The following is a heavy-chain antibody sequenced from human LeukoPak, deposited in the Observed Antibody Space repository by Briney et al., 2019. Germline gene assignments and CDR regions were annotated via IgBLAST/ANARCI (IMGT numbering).Heavy chain of an antibody. CDR3: ARHVSGDYGWLDV. Sequence: SETLPLTCTVSGGSISSYYYSWIRQPPGKGLEWIGYLSYSGSTNYNPSLKSRVTISLDTSKNQSSLNLRSVTAADTAVYYCARHVSGDYGWLDVWGQGTTVTVSS. J-gene: IGHJ6*02. D-gene: IGHD4/OR15-4a*01. V-gene: IGHV4-59*08. CDR1: GGSISSYY. CDR2: LSYSGST.